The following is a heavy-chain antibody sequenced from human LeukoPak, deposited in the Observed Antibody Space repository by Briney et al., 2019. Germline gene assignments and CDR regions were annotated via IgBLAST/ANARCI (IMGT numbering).Heavy chain of an antibody. CDR2: INGSSSDT. CDR1: GFTFSDYY. Sequence: GGSLRLSCTASGFTFSDYYMTWIRQAPGRGLEWISYINGSSSDTKYADSVKGRFTISRDNAKNSVYLLMNSLRAEDTAVYYCARRGTTYCTVDSCHPNWFDPWGQGTLVTVSS. CDR3: ARRGTTYCTVDSCHPNWFDP. V-gene: IGHV3-11*03. D-gene: IGHD2-15*01. J-gene: IGHJ5*02.